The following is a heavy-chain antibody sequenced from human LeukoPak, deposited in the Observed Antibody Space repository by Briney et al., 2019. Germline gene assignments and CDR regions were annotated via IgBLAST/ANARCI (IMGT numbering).Heavy chain of an antibody. V-gene: IGHV3-30*02. CDR1: GFTFSSYG. CDR3: ARSYFGVVSPYYFDY. D-gene: IGHD3-3*01. CDR2: IRYDGSNR. Sequence: GGSLRLSCAASGFTFSSYGMHWVRQAPGKGLEWVAFIRYDGSNRYYADSVKGRFTISRDNSKNTLYLQMNSLRAEDTAVYYCARSYFGVVSPYYFDYWGQGTLVTVSS. J-gene: IGHJ4*02.